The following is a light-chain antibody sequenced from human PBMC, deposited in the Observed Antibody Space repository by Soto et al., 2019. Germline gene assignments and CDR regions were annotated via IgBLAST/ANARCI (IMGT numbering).Light chain of an antibody. Sequence: AIQMTQSPSSLSASVGDRVTITCRASQGIRDELGWYQQKAGKAPNLLISAASRLQSGVPSRFSGRGSGTDFTLTISSLQPEDFATYYCLQDYDYPRTCGQGTKVELK. V-gene: IGKV1-6*01. CDR1: QGIRDE. CDR3: LQDYDYPRT. J-gene: IGKJ1*01. CDR2: AAS.